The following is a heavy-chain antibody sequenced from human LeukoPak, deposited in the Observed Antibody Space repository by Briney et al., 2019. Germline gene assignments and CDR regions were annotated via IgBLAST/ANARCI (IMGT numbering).Heavy chain of an antibody. Sequence: GAALKISCKGSGSIITSYWIGWVRQLPGKGLEWMGIIYPGDSDTRYSPSFQGQVTISADKSISTSYLQWSSLKASDTAMYYCARAGSYDAFDIWGQGTVVTVSS. CDR1: GSIITSYW. CDR3: ARAGSYDAFDI. J-gene: IGHJ3*02. CDR2: IYPGDSDT. D-gene: IGHD2-15*01. V-gene: IGHV5-51*01.